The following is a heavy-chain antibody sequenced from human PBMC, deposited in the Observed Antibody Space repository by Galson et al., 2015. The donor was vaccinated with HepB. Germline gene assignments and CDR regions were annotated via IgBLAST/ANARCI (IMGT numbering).Heavy chain of an antibody. D-gene: IGHD2-2*02. CDR1: GGTFSSYA. CDR2: IIPIFGTA. V-gene: IGHV1-69*13. CDR3: ARDSGDIVVVPAAIRNWFDP. Sequence: SVKVSCKASGGTFSSYAISWVRQAPGQGLEWMGGIIPIFGTANYAQKFQGRDTITADESTSTAYMELSSLRSEDTAVYYCARDSGDIVVVPAAIRNWFDPWGQGTLVTVSS. J-gene: IGHJ5*02.